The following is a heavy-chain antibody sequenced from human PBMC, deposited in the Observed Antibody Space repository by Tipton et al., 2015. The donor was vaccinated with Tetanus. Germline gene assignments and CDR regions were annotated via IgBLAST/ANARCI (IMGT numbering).Heavy chain of an antibody. J-gene: IGHJ4*02. Sequence: RSLRLSCAASGSTFSYYGMHWVRQAPGKGLEWVAVIWYDGSNKYYADSVKGRFTISRDNSRNTLYLEMSNLRREDTAVYYCASSTVTRWGPGTLVTVSS. D-gene: IGHD4-17*01. CDR2: IWYDGSNK. V-gene: IGHV3-33*03. CDR1: GSTFSYYG. CDR3: ASSTVTR.